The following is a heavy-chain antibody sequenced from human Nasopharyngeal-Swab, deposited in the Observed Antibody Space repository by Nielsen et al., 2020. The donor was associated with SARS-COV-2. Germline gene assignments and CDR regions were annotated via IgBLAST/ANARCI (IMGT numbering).Heavy chain of an antibody. V-gene: IGHV3-64D*06. CDR3: LGDRWSYYAWGRALEY. J-gene: IGHJ4*02. D-gene: IGHD3-10*01. CDR2: IGSNGGST. Sequence: WIRQPPGKGLEYVSAIGSNGGSTYNADSVKGRFTISRDNSKNTLYLQMSSLGAEDTAVYYCLGDRWSYYAWGRALEYWGQGTLVTVSS.